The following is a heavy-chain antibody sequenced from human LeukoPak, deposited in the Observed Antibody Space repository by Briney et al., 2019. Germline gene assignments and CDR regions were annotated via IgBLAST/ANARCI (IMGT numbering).Heavy chain of an antibody. D-gene: IGHD1-1*01. Sequence: PGGSLRLSCAASGFTFSSYAMSWVRQAPGKGLEWVSAISGSGTSKYYSDSVKGRFTISRDNSKNTLYLQMNSLRAEDTAVYYCAKDRLERRVTENDYWGQGTLVTVSS. CDR2: ISGSGTSK. V-gene: IGHV3-23*01. CDR3: AKDRLERRVTENDY. CDR1: GFTFSSYA. J-gene: IGHJ4*02.